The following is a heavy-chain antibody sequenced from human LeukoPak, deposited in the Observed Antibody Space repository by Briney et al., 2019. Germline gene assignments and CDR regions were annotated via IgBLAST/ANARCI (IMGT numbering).Heavy chain of an antibody. J-gene: IGHJ6*02. V-gene: IGHV3-30-3*01. D-gene: IGHD2-2*01. CDR2: ISYDGSNK. Sequence: RGGSLRLSCAASGFTFSSYAMHWVRQAPGKGLEWVAVISYDGSNKYYADSVKGRFTISRDNSKNTLYLQMNSLRAEDTAVYYCARDQLVVVPAAPSYYYYYYGMDVWGQGTTVTVSS. CDR3: ARDQLVVVPAAPSYYYYYYGMDV. CDR1: GFTFSSYA.